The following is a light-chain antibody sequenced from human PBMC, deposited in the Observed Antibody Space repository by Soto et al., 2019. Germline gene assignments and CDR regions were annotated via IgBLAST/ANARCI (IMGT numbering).Light chain of an antibody. J-gene: IGKJ2*01. Sequence: EIVMTQSPATLSVSPGERATLSCRASQSVSSNLAWYQQKPGQAPRLLIYGASTMATGIPARFSGSGSGTEFTLTISSLQSEDFAVYYCQQYNNWPPPMYTFCQGTKLEIK. CDR1: QSVSSN. CDR3: QQYNNWPPPMYT. CDR2: GAS. V-gene: IGKV3-15*01.